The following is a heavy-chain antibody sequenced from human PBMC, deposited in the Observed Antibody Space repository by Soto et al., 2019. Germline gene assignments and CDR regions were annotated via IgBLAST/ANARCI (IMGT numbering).Heavy chain of an antibody. V-gene: IGHV3-7*03. CDR1: GFILRNYW. CDR3: ARERSLDP. Sequence: EVQLVESGGGLVQPGGSLRLSCADSGFILRNYWMSWVRQAPGMGLQWVASIKEDGSEKYYVDPVKGRFTISRENAKNSRYLQMNRLRAEDTAVYYCARERSLDPWGQGILVTVSS. CDR2: IKEDGSEK. J-gene: IGHJ5*02.